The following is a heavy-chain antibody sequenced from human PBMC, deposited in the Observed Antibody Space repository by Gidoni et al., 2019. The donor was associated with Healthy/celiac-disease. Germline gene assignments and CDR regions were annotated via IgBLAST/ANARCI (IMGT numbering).Heavy chain of an antibody. Sequence: EVQLVESGGGLVQPGGSLRLSCAASGFPVSSNYMSWVRQAPGKGLEWVSVIYSGGSTYYADSVKGRFTISRDNSKNTLYLQINSLRAEDTAVYYCARDYSSSWYSPLADWGQGTLVTVSS. CDR3: ARDYSSSWYSPLAD. J-gene: IGHJ4*02. V-gene: IGHV3-66*01. CDR2: IYSGGST. CDR1: GFPVSSNY. D-gene: IGHD6-13*01.